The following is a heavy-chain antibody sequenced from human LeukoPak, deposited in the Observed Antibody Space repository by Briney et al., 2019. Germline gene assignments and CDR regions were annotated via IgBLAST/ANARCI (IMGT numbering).Heavy chain of an antibody. Sequence: ASVKVSCKASGYTFTSYDINWVRQATGQGLEWMGWMNPNSGNTGYAQKFQGRVTITRNTSISTAYMELSSLRSEDTAVYYCARDKVAGYGDAFDIWGQGTMVTVSS. J-gene: IGHJ3*02. CDR2: MNPNSGNT. CDR3: ARDKVAGYGDAFDI. CDR1: GYTFTSYD. D-gene: IGHD1-1*01. V-gene: IGHV1-8*03.